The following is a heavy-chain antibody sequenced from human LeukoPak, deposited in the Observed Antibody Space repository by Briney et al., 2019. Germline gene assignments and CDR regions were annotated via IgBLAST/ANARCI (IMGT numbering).Heavy chain of an antibody. CDR3: AKDTYGDYGIIDY. CDR1: GFTFSSYG. Sequence: GGSLRLSCAASGFTFSSYGMHWVRQAPGKGLEWVAVISYDGSNKYYADSVKGRFTISRDSSKNTLYLQMNSLRAEDTAVYFCAKDTYGDYGIIDYWGRGTLVTVSS. D-gene: IGHD4-17*01. J-gene: IGHJ4*02. CDR2: ISYDGSNK. V-gene: IGHV3-30*18.